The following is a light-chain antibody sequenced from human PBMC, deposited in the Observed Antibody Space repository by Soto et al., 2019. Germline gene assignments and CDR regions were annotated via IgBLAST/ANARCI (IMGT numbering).Light chain of an antibody. CDR2: DAS. CDR1: QSLSSD. CDR3: QQHNSWPQT. V-gene: IGKV3-15*01. Sequence: EIVMTQSPATLSVSPGERAILSCRASQSLSSDLAWYQQKPGQAPRLLIYDASTRATDIPARFSGSGSGTEFTLTIGSLQSEDFAVYYCQQHNSWPQTFGQGTKVDIK. J-gene: IGKJ1*01.